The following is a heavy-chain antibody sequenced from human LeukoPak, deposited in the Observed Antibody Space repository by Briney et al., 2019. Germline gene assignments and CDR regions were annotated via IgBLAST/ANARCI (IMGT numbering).Heavy chain of an antibody. CDR2: IYGGGST. Sequence: GGSLRLSCAASGFTVSSNYMSWVRQAPGKGLEWVSVIYGGGSTYYADSVKGRSTISRDNSKNTLYLQMNSLRAEDTAVYYYARGDFYDPQGMDVWGQGTTVTVSS. CDR1: GFTVSSNY. V-gene: IGHV3-66*01. D-gene: IGHD3-22*01. J-gene: IGHJ6*02. CDR3: ARGDFYDPQGMDV.